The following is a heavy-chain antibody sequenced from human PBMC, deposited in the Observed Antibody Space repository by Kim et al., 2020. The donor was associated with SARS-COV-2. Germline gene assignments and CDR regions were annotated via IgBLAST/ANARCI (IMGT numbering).Heavy chain of an antibody. J-gene: IGHJ5*02. V-gene: IGHV5-10-1*01. D-gene: IGHD3-10*01. CDR3: ARHRDFYYYGSGSYDP. Sequence: GESLKISCKGSGYSFTSYWISWVRQMPGKGLEWMGRIDPSDSYTNYSPSFQGHVTISADKSISTAYLQWSSLKASDTAMYYCARHRDFYYYGSGSYDPWGQGTLVTVSS. CDR2: IDPSDSYT. CDR1: GYSFTSYW.